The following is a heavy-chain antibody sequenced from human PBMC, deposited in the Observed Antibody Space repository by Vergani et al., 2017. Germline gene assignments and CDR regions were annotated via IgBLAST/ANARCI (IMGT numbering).Heavy chain of an antibody. CDR1: GYTFTGYY. V-gene: IGHV1-2*02. J-gene: IGHJ6*02. CDR3: AAGYDSSCPPLAGRYYYGMDV. D-gene: IGHD3-22*01. Sequence: VQLVQSGAEVKKPGASVKVSCKASGYTFTGYYMHWVRQAPGQGLEWMGWINPNSGGTNYAQKFQGRVTMTRDTSISTAYMELSRLRSDDTAVYYCAAGYDSSCPPLAGRYYYGMDVWGQGTTVTVSS. CDR2: INPNSGGT.